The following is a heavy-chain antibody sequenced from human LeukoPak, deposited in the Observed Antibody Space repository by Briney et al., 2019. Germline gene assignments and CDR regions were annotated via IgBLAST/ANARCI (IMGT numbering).Heavy chain of an antibody. V-gene: IGHV3-48*04. CDR1: GFTFSSYS. J-gene: IGHJ4*02. D-gene: IGHD3-10*01. Sequence: PGGSLRLSCAASGFTFSSYSMNWVRQAPGKGLEWVSYISSSGSTIYYADSVKGRFTISRDNAKNSLYLQMNSLRAEDTAVYYCAREKKITMVRGVTDWGQGTLVTVSS. CDR2: ISSSGSTI. CDR3: AREKKITMVRGVTD.